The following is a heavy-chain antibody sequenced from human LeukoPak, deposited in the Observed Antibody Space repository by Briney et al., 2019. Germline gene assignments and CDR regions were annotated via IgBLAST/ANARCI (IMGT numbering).Heavy chain of an antibody. CDR1: GFTFDDYA. D-gene: IGHD3-10*01. J-gene: IGHJ4*02. CDR3: AKGEILWFGEFRNDPLFDY. Sequence: PGGSLRLSCAASGFTFDDYAMHWVRQAPGKGLEWVSGISWNSGSIGYADSVKGRFTISRDNAKNSLYLQMNSPRAEDTALYYCAKGEILWFGEFRNDPLFDYWGQGTLVTVSS. CDR2: ISWNSGSI. V-gene: IGHV3-9*01.